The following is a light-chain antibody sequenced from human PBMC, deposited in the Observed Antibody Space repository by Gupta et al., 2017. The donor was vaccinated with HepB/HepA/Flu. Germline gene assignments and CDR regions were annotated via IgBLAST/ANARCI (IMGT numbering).Light chain of an antibody. CDR2: GNG. CDR1: SSNIGAGYD. V-gene: IGLV1-40*01. CDR3: QYFDSSLTAVV. J-gene: IGLJ1*01. Sequence: QSVLTQPPSVSGAPGQRVTISCTGSSSNIGAGYDVHWYQQLPGTAPKRLICGNGYRPSGVPDRFSGSKSGTSSSLDIKGLQAEDEADDYCQYFDSSLTAVVFGTGTRVTVL.